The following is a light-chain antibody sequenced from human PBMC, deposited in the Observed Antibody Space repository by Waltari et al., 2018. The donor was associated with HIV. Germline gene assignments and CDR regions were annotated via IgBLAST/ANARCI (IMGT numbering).Light chain of an antibody. Sequence: QSALTQPAPVSGSPGQSITISCTGTSSDVGRYNFVSWYQQHPGNAPKLIIYEGDKRPSGVSYRFSGSKSGSTASLTISGLQAEDEADYYCCSYAGSSTYVVFGGGTQLTVL. V-gene: IGLV2-23*01. CDR2: EGD. J-gene: IGLJ2*01. CDR1: SSDVGRYNF. CDR3: CSYAGSSTYVV.